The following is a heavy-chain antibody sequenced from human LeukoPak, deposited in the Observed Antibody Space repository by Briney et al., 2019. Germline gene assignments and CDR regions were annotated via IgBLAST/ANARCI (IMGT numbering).Heavy chain of an antibody. V-gene: IGHV1-2*02. CDR1: GYTFTGYY. CDR3: ARDRLPSIAARPDFLSYYYYMDV. D-gene: IGHD6-6*01. Sequence: VASVKVSCKASGYTFTGYYMHWVRQAPGQGLEWMGWINPNSGGTNYAQKFQGRVTMTRDTSISTAYMELSSLRSEDTAVYYCARDRLPSIAARPDFLSYYYYMDVWGKGTTVTVSS. J-gene: IGHJ6*03. CDR2: INPNSGGT.